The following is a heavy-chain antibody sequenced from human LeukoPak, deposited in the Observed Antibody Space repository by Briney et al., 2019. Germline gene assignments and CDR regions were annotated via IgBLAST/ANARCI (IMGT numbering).Heavy chain of an antibody. Sequence: PSETLSLTCAVSGGSFSGYYWNWIRQPPGKGLEWIGEINHSGSTNYNPSLKSRVTISVDTSKNQFSLKLSSVTAADTAVYYCASACSSTSCHRGYGMDVWGQGTTVTVSS. CDR2: INHSGST. J-gene: IGHJ6*02. V-gene: IGHV4-34*01. CDR1: GGSFSGYY. D-gene: IGHD2-2*02. CDR3: ASACSSTSCHRGYGMDV.